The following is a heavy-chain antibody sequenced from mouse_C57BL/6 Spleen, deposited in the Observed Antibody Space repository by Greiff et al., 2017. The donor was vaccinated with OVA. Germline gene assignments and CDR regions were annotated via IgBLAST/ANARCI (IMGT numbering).Heavy chain of an antibody. Sequence: VQLQQSGAELVRPGTSVKVSCKASGYAFTNYLIEWVKQRPGQGLEWIGVINPGSGGTNYNEKFKGKATLTADKSSSTAYMQLSSLTSEDSAVYFCARPVVATGAMDYWGQGTSVTVSS. V-gene: IGHV1-54*01. CDR1: GYAFTNYL. D-gene: IGHD1-1*01. CDR3: ARPVVATGAMDY. J-gene: IGHJ4*01. CDR2: INPGSGGT.